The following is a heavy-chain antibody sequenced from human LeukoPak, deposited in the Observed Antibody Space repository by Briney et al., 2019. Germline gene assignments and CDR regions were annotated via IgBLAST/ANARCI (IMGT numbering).Heavy chain of an antibody. Sequence: PGRSLRLSCAASGFTFSSYGMHWVRQAPGKGLEWVAVISYDGSNKYYADSVKGRFTISRDNSKNTLYLQMNSLRAEDTAVYYCAKVYYGSGSHGPFDYWGQGTLVTVSS. CDR2: ISYDGSNK. CDR1: GFTFSSYG. CDR3: AKVYYGSGSHGPFDY. V-gene: IGHV3-30*18. J-gene: IGHJ4*02. D-gene: IGHD3-10*01.